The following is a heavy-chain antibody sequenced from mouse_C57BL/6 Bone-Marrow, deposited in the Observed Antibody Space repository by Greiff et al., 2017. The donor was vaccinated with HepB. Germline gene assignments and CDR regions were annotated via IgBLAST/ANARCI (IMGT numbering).Heavy chain of an antibody. CDR2: IRNKANNHAT. V-gene: IGHV6-6*01. Sequence: EVQLQQSGGGLVQPGGSMKLSCAASGFTFSDAWMDWVRQSPEEGLEWVAEIRNKANNHATYYAESVKGRFTISRDDSKSSVYLQMNSLRAEDTGIYYCTIYYDGSSAMDYWGKGTSVTVSS. CDR3: TIYYDGSSAMDY. J-gene: IGHJ4*01. D-gene: IGHD1-1*01. CDR1: GFTFSDAW.